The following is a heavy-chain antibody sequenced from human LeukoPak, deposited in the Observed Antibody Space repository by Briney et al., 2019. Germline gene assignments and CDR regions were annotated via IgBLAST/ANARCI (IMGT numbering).Heavy chain of an antibody. V-gene: IGHV4-34*01. J-gene: IGHJ5*02. CDR1: GGSFSGYY. Sequence: SETLSLTCAVYGGSFSGYYWSWIRQPPGKGLEWIGEINHSGSTNYNPSLKSRVTISVDTSKNQFSLKLSSVTAADTAVYYCARTVVPAARGDWFDPWGQGTLVTVSS. CDR2: INHSGST. CDR3: ARTVVPAARGDWFDP. D-gene: IGHD2-2*01.